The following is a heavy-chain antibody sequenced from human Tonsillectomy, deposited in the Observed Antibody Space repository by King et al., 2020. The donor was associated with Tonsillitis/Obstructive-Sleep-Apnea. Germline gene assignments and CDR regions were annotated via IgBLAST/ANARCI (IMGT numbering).Heavy chain of an antibody. J-gene: IGHJ4*02. CDR1: GGSISSYY. V-gene: IGHV4-59*01. CDR2: IYYSGST. D-gene: IGHD2-2*01. Sequence: QLQESGPGLVKPSETLSLTCTVSGGSISSYYWSWIRQPPGKGLEWIGYIYYSGSTNYNPSLKSRVTISVDTSKNQFSLKLSSVTAADTAVYYCARWDCSSTSCYHDYWGQGTLVTVSS. CDR3: ARWDCSSTSCYHDY.